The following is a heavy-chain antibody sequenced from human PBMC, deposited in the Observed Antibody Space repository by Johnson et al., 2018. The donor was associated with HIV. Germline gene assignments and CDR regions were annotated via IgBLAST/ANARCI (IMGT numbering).Heavy chain of an antibody. Sequence: QVQLVESGGGVVQPGGSLRLSCAASGFTLSSYGMHWVRQAPGKGLEWVAVIWYDGSNKYYADSVKGRFTISRDNSKNPLYLQMNSLRAKDTAIYSFARDSSYRRLAGGGVDSFDIWGQGTMVTVSS. CDR3: ARDSSYRRLAGGGVDSFDI. CDR2: IWYDGSNK. D-gene: IGHD6-19*01. CDR1: GFTLSSYG. V-gene: IGHV3-33*01. J-gene: IGHJ3*02.